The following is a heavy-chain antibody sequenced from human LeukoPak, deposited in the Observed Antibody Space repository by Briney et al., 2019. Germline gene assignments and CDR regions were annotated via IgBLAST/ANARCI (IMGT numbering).Heavy chain of an antibody. CDR3: AKGFSVLASKHYYYFYGMDV. D-gene: IGHD3-3*01. CDR2: IRGDGDST. V-gene: IGHV3-43*02. J-gene: IGHJ6*02. Sequence: GGSLRLSCAASGFNFDDYAMHWVRQAPGKGLEWVALIRGDGDSTFYADSVKGRFTISRDNSKNSLYLQMNSLRTEDTALYYCAKGFSVLASKHYYYFYGMDVWGQGTTVTVSS. CDR1: GFNFDDYA.